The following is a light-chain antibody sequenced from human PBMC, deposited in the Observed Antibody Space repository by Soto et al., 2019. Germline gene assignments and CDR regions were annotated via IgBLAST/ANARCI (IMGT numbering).Light chain of an antibody. CDR3: QQYDRSPWT. CDR2: GTS. V-gene: IGKV3-20*01. J-gene: IGKJ1*01. Sequence: EIVLTQSPGTLSLSPGERATLSCRASQSVSSSYLAWYQQKPGQAPRLLIYGTSKRATGIPDRFSGSGSGADFTLTSSRLEAEDFAVYYCQQYDRSPWTFGQGTKVEIK. CDR1: QSVSSSY.